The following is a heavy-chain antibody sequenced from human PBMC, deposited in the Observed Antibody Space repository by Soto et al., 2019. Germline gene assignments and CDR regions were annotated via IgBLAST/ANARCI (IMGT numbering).Heavy chain of an antibody. V-gene: IGHV3-30-3*01. J-gene: IGHJ4*02. Sequence: QVQLVESGGGVVQPGRSLRLSCAASGFTFSSYAMHWVRQAPGKGLEWVAVISYDGSNKYYADSVKGRFTISRDNSKNTLYLQMNSLSTEDTAVYYCARGGVYLGYWGQGTLVTVSS. CDR1: GFTFSSYA. CDR2: ISYDGSNK. D-gene: IGHD3-16*01. CDR3: ARGGVYLGY.